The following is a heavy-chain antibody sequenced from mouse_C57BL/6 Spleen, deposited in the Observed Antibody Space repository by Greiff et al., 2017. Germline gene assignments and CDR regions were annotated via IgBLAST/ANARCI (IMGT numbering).Heavy chain of an antibody. Sequence: EVQGVESGGGLVQPKGSLKLSCAASGFSFNTYAMNWVRQAPGKGLEWVARIRSKSNNYATYYADSVKYRFTISRDDSESMLYLQMNNLKTEDTAMYYCVRRGDYDVLYWYFDVWGTGTTVTVSS. CDR3: VRRGDYDVLYWYFDV. V-gene: IGHV10-1*01. J-gene: IGHJ1*03. CDR2: IRSKSNNYAT. D-gene: IGHD2-4*01. CDR1: GFSFNTYA.